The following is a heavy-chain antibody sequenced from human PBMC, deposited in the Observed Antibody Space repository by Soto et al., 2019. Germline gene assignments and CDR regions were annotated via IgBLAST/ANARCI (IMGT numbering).Heavy chain of an antibody. Sequence: PSETLSLTCAVSGGSISSSNWWSWVRQPPGKGLEWIGEIYHSGSTNYNPSLKSRVTISVDKSKNQFSLKLSSLRSEDTAVYYCASYSSVGNYDFLNPTGYYYGMDVWGQGTTVTVSS. D-gene: IGHD3-3*01. CDR2: IYHSGST. V-gene: IGHV4-4*02. J-gene: IGHJ6*02. CDR3: ASYSSVGNYDFLNPTGYYYGMDV. CDR1: GGSISSSNW.